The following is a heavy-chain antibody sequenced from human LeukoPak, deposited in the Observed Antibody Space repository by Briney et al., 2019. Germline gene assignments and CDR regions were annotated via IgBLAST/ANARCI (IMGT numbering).Heavy chain of an antibody. D-gene: IGHD4-23*01. CDR1: GFTFNSYG. Sequence: QPGGSLRLSCAASGFTFNSYGMSWVRQAPGKGLEWVSSISGSDRSTYYADSVKGRFIISRDNSKNTLYLQMNSLSAEDTAVYYCARDGGVYDYWGQGTLVTVSS. CDR2: ISGSDRST. J-gene: IGHJ4*02. CDR3: ARDGGVYDY. V-gene: IGHV3-23*01.